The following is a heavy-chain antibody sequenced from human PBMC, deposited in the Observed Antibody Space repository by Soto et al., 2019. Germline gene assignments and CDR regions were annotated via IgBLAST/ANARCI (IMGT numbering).Heavy chain of an antibody. CDR2: IWNDGDRK. CDR3: VRGGKTAGGFDI. Sequence: QVQLVESGGGVVQPGRSLRLSCAASGFTFSNYGMHWVRQAPGKRLEWVAVIWNDGDRKYYEDPVEGRFTITRDNSENTLFLQMNSLTAEDSAVYYCVRGGKTAGGFDIWGQGTMVTVSS. V-gene: IGHV3-33*01. J-gene: IGHJ3*02. CDR1: GFTFSNYG. D-gene: IGHD3-16*01.